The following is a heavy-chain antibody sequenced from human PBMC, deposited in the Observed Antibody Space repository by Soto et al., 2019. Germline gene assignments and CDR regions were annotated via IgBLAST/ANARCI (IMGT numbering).Heavy chain of an antibody. CDR1: GGSISSSSYH. J-gene: IGHJ4*02. V-gene: IGHV4-39*07. Sequence: SETLSLTCTVSGGSISSSSYHWGWIRQPPGKGLEWIGSIYYSGSTYYNPSLKSRVTISVDTSKNQFSLKLTSVTAADTAVYYCARDKITGLFDYWGQGTLVTVSS. CDR2: IYYSGST. CDR3: ARDKITGLFDY. D-gene: IGHD2-8*02.